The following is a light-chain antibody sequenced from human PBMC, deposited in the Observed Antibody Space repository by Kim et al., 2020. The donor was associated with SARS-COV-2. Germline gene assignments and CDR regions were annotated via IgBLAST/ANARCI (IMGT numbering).Light chain of an antibody. Sequence: SSELTQDPAVSVALGQTVRLTCQGDSPRNYYATWYQQRPGQAPTLVLYGKYDRPSGIPDRFSGSASGNTASLTITGAQAEDEGDYYCSSRDSTGDHVVFGGGTQLTVL. CDR3: SSRDSTGDHVV. CDR1: SPRNYY. J-gene: IGLJ3*02. CDR2: GKY. V-gene: IGLV3-19*01.